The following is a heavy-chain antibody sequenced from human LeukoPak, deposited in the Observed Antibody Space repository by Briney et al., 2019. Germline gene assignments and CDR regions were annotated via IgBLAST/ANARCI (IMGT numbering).Heavy chain of an antibody. V-gene: IGHV4-4*02. CDR1: GGSISSSNW. J-gene: IGHJ4*02. CDR3: ARGDCTNGVCSTNPQFDY. CDR2: IYHSGST. Sequence: SETLSLTCAVSGGSISSSNWWSWVRQPPGKGLEWIGEIYHSGSTNYNPSLKSRVTISVDKSKNQFSLKLSSVTAADTAVYYCARGDCTNGVCSTNPQFDYWGQGTLVTVSS. D-gene: IGHD2-8*01.